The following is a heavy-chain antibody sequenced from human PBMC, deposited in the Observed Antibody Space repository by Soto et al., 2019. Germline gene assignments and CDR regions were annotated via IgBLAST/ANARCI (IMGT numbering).Heavy chain of an antibody. CDR3: AREEQQLVLGHYYYGMDV. D-gene: IGHD6-13*01. Sequence: SVKVSCKASGGTFSSYAISWVRQAPGQGLEWMGGIIPIFGTANYAQKFQGRVTITADESTSTAYMELSSLRSEDTAVYYCAREEQQLVLGHYYYGMDVWGQGTTVTVSS. J-gene: IGHJ6*02. CDR1: GGTFSSYA. V-gene: IGHV1-69*13. CDR2: IIPIFGTA.